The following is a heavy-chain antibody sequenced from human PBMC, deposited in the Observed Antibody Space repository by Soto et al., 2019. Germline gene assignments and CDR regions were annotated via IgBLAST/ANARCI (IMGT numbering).Heavy chain of an antibody. V-gene: IGHV3-64*01. CDR1: GFTFSSYA. J-gene: IGHJ4*02. Sequence: EAQLVESGGGLVQPGGSLRLSCAASGFTFSSYAMHWVRQAPGKGLEYVSAISSNGGSTYYANSVKGRFTISRDNSKNTLYLQMGSLRAEDMAVYYCARSTTVTTHYYFDYWGQGTLVTVSS. CDR2: ISSNGGST. CDR3: ARSTTVTTHYYFDY. D-gene: IGHD4-17*01.